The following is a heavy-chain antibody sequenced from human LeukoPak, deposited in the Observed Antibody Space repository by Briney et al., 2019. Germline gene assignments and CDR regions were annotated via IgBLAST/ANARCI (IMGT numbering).Heavy chain of an antibody. CDR3: ARALSGSFLLGY. CDR2: IYYSGST. Sequence: SETLSLTCTVSGGSISSGGYYWSWIRQHPGKGLEWIGYIYYSGSTYYNPSLKSRVTISVDTSKNQFSLKLSSVTAADTAVYYCARALSGSFLLGYWGQGTLVTVSS. J-gene: IGHJ4*02. V-gene: IGHV4-31*03. CDR1: GGSISSGGYY. D-gene: IGHD1-26*01.